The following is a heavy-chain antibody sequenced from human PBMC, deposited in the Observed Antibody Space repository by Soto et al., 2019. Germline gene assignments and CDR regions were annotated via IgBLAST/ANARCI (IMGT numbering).Heavy chain of an antibody. D-gene: IGHD2-15*01. CDR2: ISYDGSNK. CDR3: ARVRGVVVAANAFDY. Sequence: PGGSLRLSCAASGFTFSSYAMHWVRQAPGKGLEWVAVISYDGSNKYYADSVKGRFTIFRDNSKNTLYLQMNSLRAEDTAVYYCARVRGVVVAANAFDYWGQGTLVTVSA. CDR1: GFTFSSYA. J-gene: IGHJ4*02. V-gene: IGHV3-30-3*01.